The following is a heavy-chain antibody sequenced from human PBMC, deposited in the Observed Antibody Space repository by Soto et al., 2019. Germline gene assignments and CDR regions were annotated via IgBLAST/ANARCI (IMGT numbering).Heavy chain of an antibody. D-gene: IGHD2-2*01. Sequence: QVQLQQWGAGLLKASETLSLTCAVYGGSLSAYYWSWIRQPPGKGLEWIGEINHSGTTNYNPSLKSRVTISVDTSKNQFSLKLSSVTAADTAVYHCALAPAAHILHWGQGTLVTVSS. CDR2: INHSGTT. CDR1: GGSLSAYY. J-gene: IGHJ1*01. CDR3: ALAPAAHILH. V-gene: IGHV4-34*01.